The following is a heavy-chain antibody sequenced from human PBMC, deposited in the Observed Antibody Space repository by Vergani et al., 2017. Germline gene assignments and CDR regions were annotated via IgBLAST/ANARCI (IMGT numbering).Heavy chain of an antibody. J-gene: IGHJ3*02. D-gene: IGHD3-22*01. V-gene: IGHV4-61*02. CDR3: ARSRSHDSSGYYPPDAFDI. CDR2: IYTSGST. Sequence: QVQLQESGPGLVKPSQTLSITCTVSGGSISSGSYYWSWIRQPAGKGLEWIGRIYTSGSTNYNPSLKSRVTISVDTSKNQFSLKLSSVTAADTAVYYCARSRSHDSSGYYPPDAFDIWGQGTMVTVSS. CDR1: GGSISSGSYY.